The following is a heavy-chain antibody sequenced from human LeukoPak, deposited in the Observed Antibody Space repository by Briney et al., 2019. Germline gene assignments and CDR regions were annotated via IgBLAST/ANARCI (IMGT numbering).Heavy chain of an antibody. J-gene: IGHJ4*02. CDR2: IYYSGST. CDR3: ARYASSSRHFDY. Sequence: SETLSLTCTVSGGSISSHYWSWIRQPPGKGLEWIGYIYYSGSTNYNPSLKSRVTISVDTSKNQFSLKLSSVTAADTAVYYCARYASSSRHFDYWGQGTLVTVSS. CDR1: GGSISSHY. V-gene: IGHV4-59*11.